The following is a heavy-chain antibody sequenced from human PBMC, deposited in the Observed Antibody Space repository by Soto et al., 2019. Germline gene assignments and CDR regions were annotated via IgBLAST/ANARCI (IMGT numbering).Heavy chain of an antibody. V-gene: IGHV3-23*01. Sequence: GGTLRLSCAGSGFTFSSYAMSWVRQAPGKGLEWVSAISGSGGSTYYADSVKGRFTISRDNSKNTLYLQMNSLRAEDTAVYYCAKEGNVLLWPDGMEVWGQGTTVTVSS. CDR1: GFTFSSYA. D-gene: IGHD3-10*01. J-gene: IGHJ6*02. CDR2: ISGSGGST. CDR3: AKEGNVLLWPDGMEV.